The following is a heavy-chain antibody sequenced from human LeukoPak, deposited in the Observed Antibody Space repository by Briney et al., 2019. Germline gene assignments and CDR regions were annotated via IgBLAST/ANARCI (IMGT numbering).Heavy chain of an antibody. CDR1: GFTFSSYG. V-gene: IGHV3-33*01. Sequence: PGRSLRLSCAASGFTFSSYGMHWVRQSPGKGLEWVAIIWFDGSNKYYAESVKGRFTISRDNSMNTLYLQMNSLRAEDTAVYYCAREGGTYPYNFDYWGQGTLVTVSS. CDR2: IWFDGSNK. J-gene: IGHJ4*02. D-gene: IGHD1-14*01. CDR3: AREGGTYPYNFDY.